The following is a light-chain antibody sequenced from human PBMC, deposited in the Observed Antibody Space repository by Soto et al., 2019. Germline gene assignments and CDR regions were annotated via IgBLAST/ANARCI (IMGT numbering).Light chain of an antibody. V-gene: IGLV2-23*02. CDR2: DVS. J-gene: IGLJ2*01. CDR1: SSDVGGSNL. Sequence: QSALTQPASVSGSPGQSITISCTGTSSDVGGSNLVSWYQQHPGKAPKLMIYDVSKRPSGVSNRFSGSKSGNTASLTISGLQAEDEADYYCCSYAGSSTVVFGGGTKLTVL. CDR3: CSYAGSSTVV.